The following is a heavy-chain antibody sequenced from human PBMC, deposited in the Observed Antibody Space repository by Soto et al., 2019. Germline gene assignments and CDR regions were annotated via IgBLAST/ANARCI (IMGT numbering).Heavy chain of an antibody. D-gene: IGHD3-3*01. CDR1: GFTFSSYE. V-gene: IGHV3-48*03. J-gene: IGHJ6*02. CDR3: ARDLLHYDFWSGYSAYFYHGMDV. CDR2: ISDSGGTV. Sequence: VGSLRLSCAASGFTFSSYEMNWVRQATGQGLEWVSYISDSGGTVYYADSVKGRFTVSRDNAQNSVYLQMNSLRTEDTAVYYCARDLLHYDFWSGYSAYFYHGMDVWGPGTTVTVSS.